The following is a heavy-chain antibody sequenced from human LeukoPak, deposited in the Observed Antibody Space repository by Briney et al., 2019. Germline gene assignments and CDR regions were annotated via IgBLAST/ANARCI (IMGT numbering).Heavy chain of an antibody. D-gene: IGHD2-15*01. V-gene: IGHV3-30*04. Sequence: GGSLRLSCAAPGFTFSSYAVHWVRQAPGKGLEWVAFISFDGGKKYYADSVKGRFTISRDNSKNTLYLQMNNLRAEDTALYYCARGALYCSGGSCNNWFAPWGQGTLVTVSS. CDR3: ARGALYCSGGSCNNWFAP. CDR2: ISFDGGKK. J-gene: IGHJ5*02. CDR1: GFTFSSYA.